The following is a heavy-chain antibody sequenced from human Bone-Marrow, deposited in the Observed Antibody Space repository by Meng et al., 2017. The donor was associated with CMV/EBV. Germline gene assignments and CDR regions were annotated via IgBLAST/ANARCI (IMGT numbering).Heavy chain of an antibody. CDR1: GYTFTSYG. Sequence: ASVKVSCKVSGYTFTSYGISWVRQAPGQGLEWMGWISAYNGNTNYAQKLQGRVTMTTDTSTSTAYMELRSLRSDDTAVYYCARGYGGTVNPTIGYYYYGTDVWGQGTTVTVSS. V-gene: IGHV1-18*01. J-gene: IGHJ6*02. D-gene: IGHD3-16*01. CDR3: ARGYGGTVNPTIGYYYYGTDV. CDR2: ISAYNGNT.